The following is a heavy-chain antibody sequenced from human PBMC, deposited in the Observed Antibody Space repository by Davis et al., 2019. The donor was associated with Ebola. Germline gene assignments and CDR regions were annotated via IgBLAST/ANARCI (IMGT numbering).Heavy chain of an antibody. V-gene: IGHV3-33*01. CDR3: ARQYYFDGSGYSGSWFDP. J-gene: IGHJ5*02. CDR2: IWYDGSHK. CDR1: GFTFSNYG. Sequence: GESLKISCAASGFTFSNYGMHWVRQAPGKGLEWVAVIWYDGSHKYYADSVKGRFTISRDNSKNTLYLQMNSLRSDDTAVYYCARQYYFDGSGYSGSWFDPWGQGTLVTVSS. D-gene: IGHD3-22*01.